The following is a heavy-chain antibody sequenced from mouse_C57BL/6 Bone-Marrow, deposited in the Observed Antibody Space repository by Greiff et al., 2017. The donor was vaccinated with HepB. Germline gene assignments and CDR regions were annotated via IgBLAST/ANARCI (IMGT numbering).Heavy chain of an antibody. CDR1: GFTFSDYG. Sequence: EVHLVESGGGLVQPGGSLKLSCAASGFTFSDYGMAWVRQAPRKGPEWVAFISNLAYSIYYADTVTGRFTISRENAKNTLYLEMSSLRSEDPAMYYCARPIYYGNYYYYAMDYWGQGTSVTVSS. CDR3: ARPIYYGNYYYYAMDY. CDR2: ISNLAYSI. V-gene: IGHV5-15*01. D-gene: IGHD2-1*01. J-gene: IGHJ4*01.